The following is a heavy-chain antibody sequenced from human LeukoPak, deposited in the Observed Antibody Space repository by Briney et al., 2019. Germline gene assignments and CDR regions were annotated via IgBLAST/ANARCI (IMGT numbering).Heavy chain of an antibody. Sequence: ASVKVSCKASGYTFTGYYMHWVRQAPGQGLEWMGWINPNSGGTNYAQKFQGRVTMTRDTSISTAYMELSRLRSDDTAVYYCARASEYGYGSCFDPWGQGTLVTVSS. D-gene: IGHD5-18*01. CDR2: INPNSGGT. V-gene: IGHV1-2*02. J-gene: IGHJ5*02. CDR3: ARASEYGYGSCFDP. CDR1: GYTFTGYY.